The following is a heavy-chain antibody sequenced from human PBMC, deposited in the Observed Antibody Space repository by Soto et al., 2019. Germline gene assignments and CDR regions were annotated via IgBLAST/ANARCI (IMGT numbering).Heavy chain of an antibody. CDR1: GFTLSSYA. CDR3: ARDKSPYSSCWNNRHFDY. J-gene: IGHJ4*02. D-gene: IGHD6-19*01. V-gene: IGHV3-30-3*01. CDR2: MSYDGSNK. Sequence: QVHLVESGGGVVQPGRSLRLTCAASGFTLSSYAMHWVRQAPGKGLEWVAVMSYDGSNKYYADSVKGRFTISRDNSKNAVYLQMNSLRAEDTAVYYCARDKSPYSSCWNNRHFDYCGQGTLVAVSS.